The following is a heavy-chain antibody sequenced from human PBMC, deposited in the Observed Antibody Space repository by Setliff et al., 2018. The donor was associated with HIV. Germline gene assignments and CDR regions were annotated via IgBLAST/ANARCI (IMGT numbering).Heavy chain of an antibody. CDR2: MNPNSGNS. V-gene: IGHV1-8*02. J-gene: IGHJ5*02. Sequence: RASVKVSCKASGYNFINNDINWVRQATGQGLEWMGWMNPNSGNSGYAQKFQGRVTMTRSTSFSTAYMELSNLTSEDTAIYYCARKHKVSLGRGIVVLWGFDPWGQGTLVTVS. CDR1: GYNFINND. D-gene: IGHD3-10*01. CDR3: ARKHKVSLGRGIVVLWGFDP.